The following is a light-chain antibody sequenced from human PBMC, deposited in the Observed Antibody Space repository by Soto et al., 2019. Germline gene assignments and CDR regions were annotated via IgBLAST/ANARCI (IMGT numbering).Light chain of an antibody. CDR3: QHYNSYSEA. CDR1: QGITNY. CDR2: AAS. J-gene: IGKJ1*01. V-gene: IGKV1-17*03. Sequence: DIQMTQSPFAMSASVGDRVNITFLASQGITNYVAWFQQTPGKVPKRLIYAASSLQSGVPSRFSGSGSGTEFTLTISSLQPDDFATYYCQHYNSYSEACGQGTKVDI.